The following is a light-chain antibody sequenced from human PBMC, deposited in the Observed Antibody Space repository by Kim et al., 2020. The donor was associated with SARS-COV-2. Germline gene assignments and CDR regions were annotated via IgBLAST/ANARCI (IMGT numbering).Light chain of an antibody. CDR1: SSNIGINT. CDR3: AAWDDSLNGPV. J-gene: IGLJ3*02. Sequence: QSVLTQPPSASGTPGQRVTISCSGSSSNIGINTVNWYQHLPGTTPKLLVYSNDQRPSGVPDRFSGSKSGTSASLAISGLQSEDEADYYCAAWDDSLNGPVFGGGTQLTVL. V-gene: IGLV1-44*01. CDR2: SND.